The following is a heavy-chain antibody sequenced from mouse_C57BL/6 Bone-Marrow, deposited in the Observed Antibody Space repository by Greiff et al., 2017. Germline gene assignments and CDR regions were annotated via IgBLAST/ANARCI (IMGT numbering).Heavy chain of an antibody. Sequence: QVQLQQSGAELARPGASVKLSCKASGYTFTSYGISWVKQRTGQGLEWIGEIYPRSGNTYYHEKFKGKATLTADKSSSTAYMELRSLTSEDSAVYFCARSGGNYLSSYYFDYWGQGTTLTVSS. CDR3: ARSGGNYLSSYYFDY. V-gene: IGHV1-81*01. J-gene: IGHJ2*01. CDR1: GYTFTSYG. D-gene: IGHD2-1*01. CDR2: IYPRSGNT.